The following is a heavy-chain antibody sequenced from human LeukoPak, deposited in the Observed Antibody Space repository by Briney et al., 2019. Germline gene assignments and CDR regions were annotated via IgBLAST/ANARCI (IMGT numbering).Heavy chain of an antibody. D-gene: IGHD1-26*01. J-gene: IGHJ4*02. CDR2: TYSGGST. V-gene: IGHV3-66*01. CDR1: GFTVRLNY. CDR3: ASSGNYRIYYFDY. Sequence: AGGSLTLSCAAWGFTVRLNYKSWARQAPGKGLEWVSLTYSGGSTYCADSVKGRFTISRDNSKNTLYLQMNSLRAEDTAVYYCASSGNYRIYYFDYWGQGTLVTVSS.